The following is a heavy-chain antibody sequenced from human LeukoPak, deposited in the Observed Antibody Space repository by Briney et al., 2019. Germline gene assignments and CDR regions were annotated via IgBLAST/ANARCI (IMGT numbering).Heavy chain of an antibody. J-gene: IGHJ4*02. CDR1: GYSFTSYG. CDR3: ARDVSFAVSMVSPDY. D-gene: IGHD2-8*01. CDR2: ISATNGNT. V-gene: IGHV1-18*01. Sequence: ASVKVSCKTSGYSFTSYGISWVRQAPGQGLEWMGWISATNGNTKYTQRLQGRVTMTTDTSTRTAYMELRSLRSDDTAIYYCARDVSFAVSMVSPDYWGQGTLVTVSS.